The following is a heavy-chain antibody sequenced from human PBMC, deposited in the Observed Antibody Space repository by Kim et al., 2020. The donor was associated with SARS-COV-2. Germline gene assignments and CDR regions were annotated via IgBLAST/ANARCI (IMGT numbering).Heavy chain of an antibody. J-gene: IGHJ3*02. V-gene: IGHV3-23*03. D-gene: IGHD3-16*01. CDR3: ARVVGTSLAVWYAFDI. Sequence: SVKGRFTISRDDSKTTMYLQMNSLRDGDTAVYYCARVVGTSLAVWYAFDIWGQGTMVTVSS.